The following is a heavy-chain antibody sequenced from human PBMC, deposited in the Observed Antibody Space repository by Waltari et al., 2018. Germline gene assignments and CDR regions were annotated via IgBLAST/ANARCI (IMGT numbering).Heavy chain of an antibody. V-gene: IGHV3-23*01. D-gene: IGHD1-26*01. CDR3: AKGLIVGATGGIFDI. Sequence: EVPLLESGGGLVQPGGSLRLSCAASGFTFSTYAMRWVRQAPGKGLEWVSTISASGGSTYYADSVKGRFTVSRDNSKNTLYLQMNSLRAEDTAVYYCAKGLIVGATGGIFDIWGQGTMVTVSS. CDR1: GFTFSTYA. CDR2: ISASGGST. J-gene: IGHJ3*02.